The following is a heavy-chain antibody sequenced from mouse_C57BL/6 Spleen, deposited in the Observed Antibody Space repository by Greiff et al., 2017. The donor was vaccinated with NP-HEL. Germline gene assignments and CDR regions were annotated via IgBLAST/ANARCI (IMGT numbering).Heavy chain of an antibody. CDR3: ARRSPGGFDY. CDR1: GFTFSDYY. D-gene: IGHD1-1*02. V-gene: IGHV5-16*02. Sequence: DVMLVESGADLVKPGGSLKLSCAASGFTFSDYYMAWVRQIPEQGLEWVANINYDGSGTNYIDSLKSRSIISIDNAENILYLQMSSLKSEDSATYYCARRSPGGFDYWGQGTTLTVSS. CDR2: INYDGSGT. J-gene: IGHJ2*01.